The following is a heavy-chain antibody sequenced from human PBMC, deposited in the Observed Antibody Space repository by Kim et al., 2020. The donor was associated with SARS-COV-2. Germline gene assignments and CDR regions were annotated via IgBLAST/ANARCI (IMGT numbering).Heavy chain of an antibody. CDR1: GFTFSSYG. D-gene: IGHD3-16*02. Sequence: GGSLRLSCAASGFTFSSYGMHWVRQAPGKGLEWVAVISYDGSNKYYADSVKGRFTISRDNSKNTLYLQMNSLRAEDTAGYYCAKGPSGESIMIAFGGVISLLHFVFGGQGTLVTVSS. CDR3: AKGPSGESIMIAFGGVISLLHFVF. CDR2: ISYDGSNK. J-gene: IGHJ4*02. V-gene: IGHV3-30*18.